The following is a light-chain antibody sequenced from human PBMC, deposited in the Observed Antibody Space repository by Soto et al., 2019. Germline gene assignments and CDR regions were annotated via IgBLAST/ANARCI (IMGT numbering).Light chain of an antibody. J-gene: IGLJ2*01. CDR2: GVS. CDR1: SSDVRSYNY. CDR3: STYTSTTPLGV. V-gene: IGLV2-14*01. Sequence: QSALTQPASVSGSPGQSITISCTGISSDVRSYNYVSWYQHHPGQAPKLLVYGVSNRPSGVSNRFSGSKSANTASLTISGLQAEDEADYYCSTYTSTTPLGVFGGGTQLTVL.